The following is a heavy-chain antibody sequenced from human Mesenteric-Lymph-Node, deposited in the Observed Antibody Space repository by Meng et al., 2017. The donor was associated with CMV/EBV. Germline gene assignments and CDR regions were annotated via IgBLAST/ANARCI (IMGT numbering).Heavy chain of an antibody. D-gene: IGHD6-13*01. CDR2: ISSSGSTI. V-gene: IGHV3-11*04. CDR3: ARAKYSSSWYPSYYFDY. Sequence: GGSLRLSCAASGFTFSDYYMSWNRQAPGKGLEWVSYISSSGSTIYYADSVKGRFTISRDNAKNSLYLQMNSLRAEDTAVYYCARAKYSSSWYPSYYFDYWGQGTLVTVSS. CDR1: GFTFSDYY. J-gene: IGHJ4*02.